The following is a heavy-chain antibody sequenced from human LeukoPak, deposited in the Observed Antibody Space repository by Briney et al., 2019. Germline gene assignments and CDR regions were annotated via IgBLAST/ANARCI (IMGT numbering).Heavy chain of an antibody. CDR1: GFTFSSYG. CDR2: IWYDGSNK. CDR3: ARLYDFWSGYYEDAFDI. V-gene: IGHV3-30*02. J-gene: IGHJ3*02. Sequence: GGSLRLSCAASGFTFSSYGMHWVRQAPGKGLEWVAFIWYDGSNKYYADSVKGRFTISRDNSKNTLYLQMNSLRAEDTAVYYCARLYDFWSGYYEDAFDIWGQGTMVTVSS. D-gene: IGHD3-3*01.